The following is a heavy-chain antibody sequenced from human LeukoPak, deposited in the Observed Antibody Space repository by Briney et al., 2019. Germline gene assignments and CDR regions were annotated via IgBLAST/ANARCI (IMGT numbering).Heavy chain of an antibody. J-gene: IGHJ5*02. Sequence: SETLSLTCAVYGGSFSGYYWSWIRQPPGKGLEWIGEINHSGSTNYNPSLKSRVTISVDTSKNQFSLKLSSVTAADTAAYYCARGSGITMVRGVIINWFDPWGQGTLVTVSS. CDR1: GGSFSGYY. CDR3: ARGSGITMVRGVIINWFDP. D-gene: IGHD3-10*01. CDR2: INHSGST. V-gene: IGHV4-34*01.